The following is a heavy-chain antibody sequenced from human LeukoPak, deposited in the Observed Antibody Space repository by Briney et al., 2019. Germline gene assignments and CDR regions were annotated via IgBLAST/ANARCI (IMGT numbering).Heavy chain of an antibody. CDR2: ISGSGGST. CDR3: ARHRRMTTVTTNYFDY. CDR1: GFTFSSYG. J-gene: IGHJ4*02. V-gene: IGHV3-23*01. D-gene: IGHD4-17*01. Sequence: GGSLRLSCAASGFTFSSYGMHWVRQAPGKGLEWVSAISGSGGSTYYAESVKGRFTISRDNSKNTLYLQMNSLRAEDTAVYYCARHRRMTTVTTNYFDYWGQGTLVTVSS.